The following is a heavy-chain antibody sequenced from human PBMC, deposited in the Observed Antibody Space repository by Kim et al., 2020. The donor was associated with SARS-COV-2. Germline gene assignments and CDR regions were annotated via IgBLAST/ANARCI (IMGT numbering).Heavy chain of an antibody. CDR1: GFIFNNYA. Sequence: GGSLRLSCAASGFIFNNYAMHWVRQRPGKGLEWVSSISWNNDVIGYADSVKGRFTISRDNAKNSLFLQMNSLRPEDTALYFCAKDRALIRERLSTRYFDLTLDFWGQGTPVSVSS. D-gene: IGHD3-9*01. CDR2: ISWNNDVI. J-gene: IGHJ4*02. CDR3: AKDRALIRERLSTRYFDLTLDF. V-gene: IGHV3-9*01.